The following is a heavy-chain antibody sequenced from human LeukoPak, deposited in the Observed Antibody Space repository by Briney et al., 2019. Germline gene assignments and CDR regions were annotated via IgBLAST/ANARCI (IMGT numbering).Heavy chain of an antibody. V-gene: IGHV1-69*05. J-gene: IGHJ6*03. Sequence: SVTVSCKASVGTFSNYSISWVRQAPGQGLGWMGGILPIFGTANYAQKFQGRVTITTDESTSTAYMELSSLRSEDTAGYYCAISSSWSTYYYYYYMDVWGKGTTVTVSS. CDR2: ILPIFGTA. D-gene: IGHD6-13*01. CDR3: AISSSWSTYYYYYYMDV. CDR1: VGTFSNYS.